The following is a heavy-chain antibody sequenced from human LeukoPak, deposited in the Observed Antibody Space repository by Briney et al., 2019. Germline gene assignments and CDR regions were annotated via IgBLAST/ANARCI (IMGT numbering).Heavy chain of an antibody. V-gene: IGHV4-31*03. D-gene: IGHD3-22*01. J-gene: IGHJ2*01. CDR3: ARDGRYYDSSGYAPDWYFDL. Sequence: PSETLSLTCTVSGGSISSGGYYWSWIRQHPGKGLEWIGYIYYSGSTYYNPSLKSRVTISVDTSKNQFSLKLSSVTAANTAVYYCARDGRYYDSSGYAPDWYFDLWGRGTLVTVSS. CDR1: GGSISSGGYY. CDR2: IYYSGST.